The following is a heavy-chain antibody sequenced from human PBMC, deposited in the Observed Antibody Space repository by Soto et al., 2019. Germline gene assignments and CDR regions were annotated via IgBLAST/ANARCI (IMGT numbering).Heavy chain of an antibody. CDR2: IIPMFGTA. CDR1: GGSFSSYA. J-gene: IGHJ4*02. Sequence: QVQLVQSGAEVKKPGSSVKVSCKTSGGSFSSYAINWVRQAPGQGLEWMGGIIPMFGTANYAQKFQDRVTITADESTSTAYLELSSLRSDDTAVYYCARQKFSGYSDFDYWGQGPLVTVSS. CDR3: ARQKFSGYSDFDY. D-gene: IGHD3-22*01. V-gene: IGHV1-69*01.